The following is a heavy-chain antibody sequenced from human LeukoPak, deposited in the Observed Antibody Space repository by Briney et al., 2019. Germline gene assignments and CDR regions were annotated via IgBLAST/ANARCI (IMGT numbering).Heavy chain of an antibody. J-gene: IGHJ4*02. D-gene: IGHD6-19*01. CDR2: IYSGGST. CDR1: GFTVSSNY. Sequence: GGSLRLSCAASGFTVSSNYMSWVRQAPGKGLEWVSVIYSGGSTYYADSVKGRFTISRDNSKNTLYLQMNSLRAEDTAVYYCARDMGSSGWYSTSKASSGFDYWGQGTLVTVSS. CDR3: ARDMGSSGWYSTSKASSGFDY. V-gene: IGHV3-66*01.